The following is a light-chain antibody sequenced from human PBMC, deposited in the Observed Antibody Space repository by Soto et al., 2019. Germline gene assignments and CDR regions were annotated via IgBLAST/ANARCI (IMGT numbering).Light chain of an antibody. CDR2: DVS. CDR3: QQLHDYPLT. J-gene: IGKJ4*01. V-gene: IGKV1-9*01. Sequence: DIQLTQSPSFLSASGGDRVTITCRASQGISNNLAWYQHKPGKAPNLLIYDVSTLQSGVPSRFSGSGFGTEFTLTISSLQPEDFATYYCQQLHDYPLTFGGGTKVEI. CDR1: QGISNN.